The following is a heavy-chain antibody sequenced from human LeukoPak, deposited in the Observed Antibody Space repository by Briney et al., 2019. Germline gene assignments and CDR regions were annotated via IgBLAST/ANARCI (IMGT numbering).Heavy chain of an antibody. V-gene: IGHV1-2*02. Sequence: GASVKVSCKASGYTFSGYFMHWVRQAPGQGLEWMGWISPPGQGHEWMGWINTNSGGTNYAQKFQGRVTMTRDTSISTAYMELSGLRSDDTAVYYCAWGYGGSGTADAFDIWGQGTMVTVSS. D-gene: IGHD3-10*01. CDR2: INTNSGGT. J-gene: IGHJ3*02. CDR3: AWGYGGSGTADAFDI. CDR1: GYTFSGYF.